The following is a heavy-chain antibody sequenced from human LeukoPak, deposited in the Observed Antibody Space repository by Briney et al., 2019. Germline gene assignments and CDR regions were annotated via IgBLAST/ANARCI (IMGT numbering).Heavy chain of an antibody. Sequence: PVGSRRLSCAASGFTFDDYAMHSVRQAPGKGREWVSLIRGDGGSTYYADSVKSRFTISRDNSHNSLYLHMNSLQTEDTALYYCATESSSSCAPFAYWGQGTLVTVSS. J-gene: IGHJ4*02. CDR2: IRGDGGST. V-gene: IGHV3-43*02. CDR1: GFTFDDYA. CDR3: ATESSSSCAPFAY. D-gene: IGHD6-13*01.